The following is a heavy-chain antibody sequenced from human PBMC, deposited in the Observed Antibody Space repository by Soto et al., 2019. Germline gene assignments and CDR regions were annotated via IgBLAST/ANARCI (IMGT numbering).Heavy chain of an antibody. J-gene: IGHJ6*02. CDR2: IRRKASSYST. D-gene: IGHD6-19*01. CDR1: GLIFSDYH. Sequence: EVQLVESGGGLVQPGGSLRLSCAASGLIFSDYHMDWVRQAPGKGLEWVGRIRRKASSYSTEYAASGKGSVTISRDDSKTSLYLQMNSLESEDTAVYYCAMLGGWSGGSSGMDVWGQGTMVTVSS. V-gene: IGHV3-72*01. CDR3: AMLGGWSGGSSGMDV.